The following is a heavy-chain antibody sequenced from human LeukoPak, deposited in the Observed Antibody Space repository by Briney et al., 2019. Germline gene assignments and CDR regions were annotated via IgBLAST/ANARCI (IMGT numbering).Heavy chain of an antibody. CDR3: ARDRDGYNYLDY. J-gene: IGHJ4*02. CDR2: IYYSGST. D-gene: IGHD5-24*01. CDR1: GGSISSYY. V-gene: IGHV4-59*01. Sequence: LETLSLTCTVSGGSISSYYWSWIRQPPGKGLEWIGYIYYSGSTNYNPSLKSRVTISVDTSKNQFSLKLSSVTAADTAVYYCARDRDGYNYLDYWGQGTLVTVSS.